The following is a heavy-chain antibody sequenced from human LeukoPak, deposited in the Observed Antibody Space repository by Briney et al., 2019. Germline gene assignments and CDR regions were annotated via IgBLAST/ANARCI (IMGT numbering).Heavy chain of an antibody. CDR2: ISSSSSTR. D-gene: IGHD2-2*02. V-gene: IGHV3-48*04. CDR1: GFTFSSYS. CDR3: ARGDQLLYGHFDY. Sequence: GGSLRLSCAASGFTFSSYSMNWVRQAPGKGLEWVSYISSSSSTRYYADSVKGRFTISRDNAKNSLYLQMNSLRAEDTAVYYCARGDQLLYGHFDYWGQGTLVTVSS. J-gene: IGHJ4*02.